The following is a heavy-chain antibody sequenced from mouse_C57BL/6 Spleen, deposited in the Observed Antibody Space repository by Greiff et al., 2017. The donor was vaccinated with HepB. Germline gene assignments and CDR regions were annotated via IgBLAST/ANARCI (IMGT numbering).Heavy chain of an antibody. CDR1: GFTFSSYA. Sequence: EVQLQESGEGLVKPGGSLKLSCAASGFTFSSYAMSWVRQTPEKRLEWVAYISSGGDYIYYADTVKGRFTISKDNARNTLYLQMSSLKSEDTAMYYCTIDKYYYGSSYPMDYWGQGTSVTVSS. V-gene: IGHV5-9-1*02. CDR2: ISSGGDYI. J-gene: IGHJ4*01. CDR3: TIDKYYYGSSYPMDY. D-gene: IGHD1-1*01.